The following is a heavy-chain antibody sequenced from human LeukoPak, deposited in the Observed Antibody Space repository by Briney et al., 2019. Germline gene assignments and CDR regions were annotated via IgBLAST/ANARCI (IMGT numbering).Heavy chain of an antibody. CDR1: GFTFSSYA. CDR3: AKAGLWFGEFRRFDY. J-gene: IGHJ4*02. Sequence: GGSLRLSCAASGFTFSSYAMSWVRQAPGKGLEWVSAISGSGGSTYYADSVKGRFTISRDDSKNTLYLQMNSLRAEDTAVYYCAKAGLWFGEFRRFDYWGQGTLVTVSS. V-gene: IGHV3-23*01. CDR2: ISGSGGST. D-gene: IGHD3-10*01.